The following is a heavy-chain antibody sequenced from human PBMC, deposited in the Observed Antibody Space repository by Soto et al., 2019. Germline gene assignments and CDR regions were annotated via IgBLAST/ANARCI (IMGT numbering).Heavy chain of an antibody. D-gene: IGHD6-19*01. CDR2: SSPYNGNT. CDR3: ARGIAVAGTIFDY. CDR1: GYTFTSFG. J-gene: IGHJ4*02. Sequence: ASVKVSCKASGYTFTSFGITWVRQALGQGLEWLGWSSPYNGNTHYVQKFQGRVTMTRDTSTSTVYMELSSLRSEDTAVYYCARGIAVAGTIFDYWGQG. V-gene: IGHV1-18*01.